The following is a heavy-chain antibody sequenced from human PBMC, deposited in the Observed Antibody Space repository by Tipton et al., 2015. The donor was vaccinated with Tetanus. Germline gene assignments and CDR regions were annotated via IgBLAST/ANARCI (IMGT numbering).Heavy chain of an antibody. D-gene: IGHD1-14*01. CDR3: ARAPNRISLAYDY. CDR2: ITPIFGTT. CDR1: GGTFTNYA. J-gene: IGHJ4*02. Sequence: QLVQSGAEVKKPGSSVKVSCKASGGTFTNYALSWVRQAPGQGLEWVGGITPIFGTTNSAPKFQGRVTITADASTNTAYMELSNLRSEDTAVYYCARAPNRISLAYDYWGQGTQITVSS. V-gene: IGHV1-69*01.